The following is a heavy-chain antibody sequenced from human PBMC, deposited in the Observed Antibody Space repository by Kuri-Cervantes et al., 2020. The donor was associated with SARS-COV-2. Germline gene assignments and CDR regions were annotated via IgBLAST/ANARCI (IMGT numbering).Heavy chain of an antibody. V-gene: IGHV3-30*18. D-gene: IGHD2-8*01. CDR2: ISNDGKHE. J-gene: IGHJ1*01. CDR1: GFNFSNTD. CDR3: AKDRLGVPDF. Sequence: GESLKISCAAAGFNFSNTDMHWGRQAPGKGLEWVAVISNDGKHEKCVDSGKGRLAISRDNSQNTLYLQMKSLTSEDTAIYYCAKDRLGVPDFWGQGTLVTVSS.